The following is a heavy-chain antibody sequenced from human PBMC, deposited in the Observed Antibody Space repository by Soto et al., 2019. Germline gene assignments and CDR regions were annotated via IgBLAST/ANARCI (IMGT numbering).Heavy chain of an antibody. D-gene: IGHD3-22*01. J-gene: IGHJ4*02. Sequence: GGSLRLSXAASGFTFSSYGMHWVRQAPGKGLEWVAVISYDGSNKYYADSVKGRFTISRDNSKNTLYLQMNSLRAEDTAVYYCAKGLLYYYDSSGYPWYWGQGTLVTVSS. CDR2: ISYDGSNK. CDR1: GFTFSSYG. CDR3: AKGLLYYYDSSGYPWY. V-gene: IGHV3-30*18.